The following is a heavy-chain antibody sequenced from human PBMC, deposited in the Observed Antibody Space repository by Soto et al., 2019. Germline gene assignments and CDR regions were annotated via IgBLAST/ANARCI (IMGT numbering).Heavy chain of an antibody. Sequence: QVQLQESGPELVKPSETLSLTCTVSGGSVSSDNYYWSWIRQPPGKGLEWIGHIFYSGSTNYNPSLKSRVTISVDTSNNHFSLKLSSVTAADTAVYYCARDRGIAVSGTLDYWGQGALVTVSS. CDR3: ARDRGIAVSGTLDY. V-gene: IGHV4-61*03. J-gene: IGHJ4*02. CDR2: IFYSGST. CDR1: GGSVSSDNYY. D-gene: IGHD6-19*01.